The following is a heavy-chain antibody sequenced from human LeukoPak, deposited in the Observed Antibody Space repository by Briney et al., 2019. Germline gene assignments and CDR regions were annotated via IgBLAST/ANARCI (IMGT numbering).Heavy chain of an antibody. CDR1: GFTFSSYG. V-gene: IGHV3-30*18. Sequence: GGSLRLSCAASGFTFSSYGMHWVRQAPGKGLEWVAVISYDGSNKYYADSVKGRFTISRDNSKNTLYLQMNSLRAEDTAVYYCAKGRLWFGELTDVFDYWGQGTLVTVSS. CDR3: AKGRLWFGELTDVFDY. CDR2: ISYDGSNK. D-gene: IGHD3-10*01. J-gene: IGHJ4*02.